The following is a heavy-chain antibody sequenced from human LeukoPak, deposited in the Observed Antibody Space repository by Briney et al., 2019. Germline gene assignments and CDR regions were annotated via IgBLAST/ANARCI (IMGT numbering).Heavy chain of an antibody. J-gene: IGHJ4*02. D-gene: IGHD1-26*01. CDR1: VYTFSVYY. CDR2: INSNSGAR. V-gene: IGHV1-2*02. CDR3: ARGRGGATTGFDH. Sequence: GASVKVSCKASVYTFSVYYMHWVRQAPGQGLESMGWINSNSGARNYAPKFQGRVTFSRDNSISTAYMELSSLRSDDTAIYYCARGRGGATTGFDHWGQGTLVTVS.